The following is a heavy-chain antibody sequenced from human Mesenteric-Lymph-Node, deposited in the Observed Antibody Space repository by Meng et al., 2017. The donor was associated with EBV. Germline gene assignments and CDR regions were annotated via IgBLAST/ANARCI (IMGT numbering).Heavy chain of an antibody. Sequence: QQHEWGPGLVTPSGTLSLTCAVSGGSISIYNWGSWVRQPPGKGLEWIGEIYHSGSTNNNPSLRSRVTISVDKSKNQFSLRLSSVTAADTAVYYCAKVDGSGRSNWFDPWGQGTLVTVSS. CDR1: GGSISIYNW. CDR2: IYHSGST. CDR3: AKVDGSGRSNWFDP. J-gene: IGHJ5*02. V-gene: IGHV4-4*02. D-gene: IGHD3-10*01.